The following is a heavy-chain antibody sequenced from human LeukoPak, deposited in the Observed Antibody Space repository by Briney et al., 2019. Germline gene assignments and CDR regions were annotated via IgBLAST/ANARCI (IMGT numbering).Heavy chain of an antibody. CDR1: GYTFTSYG. V-gene: IGHV1-18*01. D-gene: IGHD3-22*01. Sequence: ASVKVSCKASGYTFTSYGICWVRQAPGQGLEWMGWISAYNGNTNYAQKLQGRVTMTTDTSTSTAYMELRSLRSDDTAVYYCARDSAYYYDSSTKIGGDYWGQGTLVTVSS. CDR3: ARDSAYYYDSSTKIGGDY. J-gene: IGHJ4*02. CDR2: ISAYNGNT.